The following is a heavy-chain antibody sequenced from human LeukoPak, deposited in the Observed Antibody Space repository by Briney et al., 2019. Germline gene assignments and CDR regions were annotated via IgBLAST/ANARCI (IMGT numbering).Heavy chain of an antibody. CDR1: GFTFSSYA. V-gene: IGHV3-64D*06. CDR3: VKDHCSSTSCYPWDRFDP. Sequence: GGSLRLSCSASGFTFSSYAMHWVRQAPGKGLEYVSAISSNGGSTYYADSVKGRFTISRDNSKNTLYLQMSSLRAEDTAVYYCVKDHCSSTSCYPWDRFDPWGQGTLVTVSS. J-gene: IGHJ5*02. CDR2: ISSNGGST. D-gene: IGHD2-2*01.